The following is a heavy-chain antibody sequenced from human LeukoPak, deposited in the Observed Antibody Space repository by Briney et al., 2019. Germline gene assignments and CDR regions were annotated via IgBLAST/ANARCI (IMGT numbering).Heavy chain of an antibody. CDR3: AKNYMITFGGVIAYFDS. Sequence: PGGSLRLSCAASGFTFSSYEMNWVRQAPGKGLEWVSYISSSGSTIYYADSVKGRFTISRDNSKNTLYLQMNSLRAEDTAVYYCAKNYMITFGGVIAYFDSWGQGTLVTVSS. D-gene: IGHD3-16*02. CDR2: ISSSGSTI. V-gene: IGHV3-48*03. J-gene: IGHJ4*02. CDR1: GFTFSSYE.